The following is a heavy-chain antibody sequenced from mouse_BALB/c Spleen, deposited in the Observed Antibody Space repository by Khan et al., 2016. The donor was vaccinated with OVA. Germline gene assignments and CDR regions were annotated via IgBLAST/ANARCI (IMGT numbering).Heavy chain of an antibody. CDR2: ISYSGST. J-gene: IGHJ4*01. D-gene: IGHD1-1*01. V-gene: IGHV3-2*02. CDR3: ARQNYYGYAMDY. CDR1: GYSITSDYA. Sequence: PGLVKPSQSLSLTCTVTGYSITSDYAWNWIRQFPGNKLEWMGYISYSGSTSYNPSLKSRISITRDTSKNQFFLQLTSVTTEDTATYYCARQNYYGYAMDYWGQGTSVTVSS.